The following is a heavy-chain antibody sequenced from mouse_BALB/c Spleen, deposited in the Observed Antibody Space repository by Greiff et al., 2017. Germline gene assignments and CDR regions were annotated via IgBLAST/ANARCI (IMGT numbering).Heavy chain of an antibody. J-gene: IGHJ3*01. CDR1: GYSFTSYY. Sequence: QVQLKESGPELVKPGASVKISCKASGYSFTSYYIHWVKQRPGQGLEWIGWIFPGSGNTKYNEKFKGKATLTADTSSSTAYMQLSSLTSEDSAVYFCARSSDLLFAYWGQGTLVTVSA. D-gene: IGHD2-1*01. V-gene: IGHV1-66*01. CDR2: IFPGSGNT. CDR3: ARSSDLLFAY.